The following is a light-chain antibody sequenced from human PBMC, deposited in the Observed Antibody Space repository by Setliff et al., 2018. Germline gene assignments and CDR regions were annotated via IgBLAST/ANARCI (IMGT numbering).Light chain of an antibody. V-gene: IGLV1-44*01. CDR2: SNN. J-gene: IGLJ1*01. CDR3: AAWDDSLTGSEV. Sequence: QSALTQPPSTSGTPGQRVTISCSGSSSNIGGNTVSWYQQLPGTAPRLLIFSNNDRPSGVSNRFTGSKSGTSASLTISGLQSEDEGDYYCAAWDDSLTGSEVFGTGTKGTVL. CDR1: SSNIGGNT.